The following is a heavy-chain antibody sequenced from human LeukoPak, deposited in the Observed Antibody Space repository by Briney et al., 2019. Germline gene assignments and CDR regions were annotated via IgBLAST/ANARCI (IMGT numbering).Heavy chain of an antibody. J-gene: IGHJ4*02. Sequence: AAVKVSCKASGYTFTSYYMHWVRQAPGQGREWMGIINLSGGSTSYAQKFQGRVTMTRDTTTSTVYMELCSLRAEGTAVYYCAREGYADIVVVPAAGGRGFDYWGQGTLVTVSS. CDR3: AREGYADIVVVPAAGGRGFDY. D-gene: IGHD2-2*01. CDR2: INLSGGST. CDR1: GYTFTSYY. V-gene: IGHV1-46*01.